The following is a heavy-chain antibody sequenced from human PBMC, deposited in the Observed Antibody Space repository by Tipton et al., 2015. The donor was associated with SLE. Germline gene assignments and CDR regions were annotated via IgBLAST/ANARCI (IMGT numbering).Heavy chain of an antibody. V-gene: IGHV1-46*03. CDR2: INPSGGST. CDR1: GYTFTSYA. J-gene: IGHJ4*02. D-gene: IGHD6-19*01. Sequence: QVQLVQSGPEVKKPGASVKVSCKASGYTFTSYAMHWVRQAPGQGLEWMGIINPSGGSTSYAQKFQGRVTMTRDTSTSTVYMELSSLRSEDTAVYYSAQSIAVAGTGTFDYWGQGTLVTVSS. CDR3: AQSIAVAGTGTFDY.